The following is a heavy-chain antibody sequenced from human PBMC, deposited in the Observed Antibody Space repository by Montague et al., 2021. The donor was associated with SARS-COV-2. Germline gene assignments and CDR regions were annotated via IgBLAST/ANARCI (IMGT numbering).Heavy chain of an antibody. J-gene: IGHJ6*02. D-gene: IGHD2-2*01. V-gene: IGHV3-30-3*01. CDR1: GFTFSSYA. Sequence: SLRLSCAASGFTFSSYAMHWVRQAPGKGLEWVAVISYDVSNKYYADSVKGRFTISRDNSKNTLYLQMNSLRAEDTAVYYCASYQNYYYYYGMDVWGQGTTVTVSS. CDR2: ISYDVSNK. CDR3: ASYQNYYYYYGMDV.